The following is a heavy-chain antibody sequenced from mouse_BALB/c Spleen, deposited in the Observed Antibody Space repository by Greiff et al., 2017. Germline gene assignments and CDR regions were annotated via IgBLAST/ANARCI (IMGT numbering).Heavy chain of an antibody. Sequence: VQLQQPGAELVKPGASVKLSCKASGYTFTSYWMHWVKQRPGQGLEWIGEIDPSDSYTNYNQKFKGKATFTVDKSSSTAYMQLSSLTSEDSAVYYCARFLYGNYDYWGQGTTLTVSS. V-gene: IGHV1-69*02. CDR1: GYTFTSYW. J-gene: IGHJ2*01. CDR2: IDPSDSYT. D-gene: IGHD2-1*01. CDR3: ARFLYGNYDY.